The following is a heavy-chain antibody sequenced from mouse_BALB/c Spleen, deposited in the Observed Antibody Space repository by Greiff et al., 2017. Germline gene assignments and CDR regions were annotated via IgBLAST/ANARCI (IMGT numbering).Heavy chain of an antibody. CDR1: GFNIKDYY. Sequence: EVKRVESGAELVRPGALVKLSCKASGFNIKDYYMHWVKQRPEQGLEWIGWIDPENGNTIYDPKFQGKASITADTSSNTAYLQLSSLTSEDTAVYYCALFGDFDYWGQGTTLTVSS. V-gene: IGHV14-1*02. CDR3: ALFGDFDY. CDR2: IDPENGNT. D-gene: IGHD1-1*02. J-gene: IGHJ2*01.